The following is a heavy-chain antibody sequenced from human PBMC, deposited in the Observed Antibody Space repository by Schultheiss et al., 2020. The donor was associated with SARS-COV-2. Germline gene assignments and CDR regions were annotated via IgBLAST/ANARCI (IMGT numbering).Heavy chain of an antibody. V-gene: IGHV4-34*09. CDR1: GGSFSGYY. CDR3: ARGPPQTGSYYYYGMDV. Sequence: SQTLSLTCAVYGGSFSGYYWSWIRQPPGKGLEWIGYIYYSGSTYYNPSLKSRVTISVDTSKNQFSLKLSSVTAADTAVYYCARGPPQTGSYYYYGMDVWGQGTTVTVSS. J-gene: IGHJ6*02. D-gene: IGHD7-27*01. CDR2: IYYSGST.